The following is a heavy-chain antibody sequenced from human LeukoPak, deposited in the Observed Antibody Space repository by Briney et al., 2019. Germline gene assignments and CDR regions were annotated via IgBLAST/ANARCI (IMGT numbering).Heavy chain of an antibody. V-gene: IGHV4-59*01. CDR1: GGSISGYY. CDR2: IHYSGST. Sequence: SETLSLTCTVSGGSISGYYWSWIRQPPGKALEWIGYIHYSGSTNYNPSLKSRVTISVDTSKNQFSLKLSSVTAADTAVYYCARGGSSWFNYWGQGTLVTVSS. J-gene: IGHJ4*02. CDR3: ARGGSSWFNY. D-gene: IGHD6-13*01.